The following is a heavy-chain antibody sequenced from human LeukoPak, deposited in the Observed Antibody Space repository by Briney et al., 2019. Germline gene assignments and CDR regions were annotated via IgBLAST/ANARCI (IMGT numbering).Heavy chain of an antibody. D-gene: IGHD5-18*01. J-gene: IGHJ4*02. V-gene: IGHV4-39*01. CDR2: IHYSGTS. CDR1: GDSLGSTTYY. CDR3: ARPYRGYGYVPSDY. Sequence: PSETLSLTCTVSGDSLGSTTYYWGWIRQPPGKGLEWIGSIHYSGTSNYNPSLKSRVILSVDTSKNQFSLNLTSVTAADTAMYYCARPYRGYGYVPSDYWGQGTLVTVSS.